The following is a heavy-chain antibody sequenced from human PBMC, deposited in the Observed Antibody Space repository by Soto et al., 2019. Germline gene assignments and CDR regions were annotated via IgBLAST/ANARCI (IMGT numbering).Heavy chain of an antibody. D-gene: IGHD1-7*01. Sequence: PSETLSLTCTVSGGSITSYYWSWIRQPPGKGLEWIGYIYYSGSTNYNPSLKSRVTISVDTSKNQFSLKLSLKLSSVTAADTAVYYCARRYGTTFDYSGQGTLVTVSS. J-gene: IGHJ4*02. V-gene: IGHV4-59*01. CDR1: GGSITSYY. CDR2: IYYSGST. CDR3: ARRYGTTFDY.